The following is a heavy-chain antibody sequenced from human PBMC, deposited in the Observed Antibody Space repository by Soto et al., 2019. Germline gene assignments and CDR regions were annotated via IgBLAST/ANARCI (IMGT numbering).Heavy chain of an antibody. Sequence: PGGSLRLSCAASGFTFSSYGMHWVRQAPGKGLEWVAVIWYDGSNKYYADSVKGRFTISRDNSKNTLYLQMNSLRAEDTAVYYCAREIDTAMVMAFDIWGQGTMVTVSS. CDR1: GFTFSSYG. CDR3: AREIDTAMVMAFDI. J-gene: IGHJ3*02. CDR2: IWYDGSNK. D-gene: IGHD5-18*01. V-gene: IGHV3-33*01.